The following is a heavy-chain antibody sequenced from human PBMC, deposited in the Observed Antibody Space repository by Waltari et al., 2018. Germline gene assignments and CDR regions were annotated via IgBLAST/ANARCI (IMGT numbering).Heavy chain of an antibody. CDR3: ARRGEGIAARRYFDY. V-gene: IGHV4-38-2*01. D-gene: IGHD6-6*01. Sequence: QVQLQESGPGLVKPSETLSLTCAVSGYSISSGYYWGCTPQPPGKGLEWIGSIYHSGSTYYNPSLKSRVTISVDTSKNQFSLKLSSVTAADTAVYYCARRGEGIAARRYFDYWGQGTLVTVSS. CDR1: GYSISSGYY. J-gene: IGHJ4*02. CDR2: IYHSGST.